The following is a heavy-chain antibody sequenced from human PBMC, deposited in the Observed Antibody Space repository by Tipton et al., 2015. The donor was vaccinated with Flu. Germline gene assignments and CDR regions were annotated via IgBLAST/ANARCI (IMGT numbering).Heavy chain of an antibody. D-gene: IGHD2-15*01. J-gene: IGHJ5*02. CDR2: IYTSGST. V-gene: IGHV4-4*07. CDR3: ARDSDIVVDNWFDP. Sequence: TLSLTCTVSGGSISSYYWSWIRQPAGKGLEWIGRIYTSGSTNYNPSLKSRVTMSVDTSKNQFSLKLSSVTAADTAVCYCARDSDIVVDNWFDPWGQGTLVTVSS. CDR1: GGSISSYY.